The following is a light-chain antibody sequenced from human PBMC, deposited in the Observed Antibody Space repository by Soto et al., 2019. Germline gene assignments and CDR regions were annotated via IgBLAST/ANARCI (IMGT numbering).Light chain of an antibody. CDR3: SSCTSSSTHYV. CDR1: SSDVGGYNY. Sequence: QSVLTQPASVSGSPGQSITISCTGTSSDVGGYNYVSWYQQHPGKAPKLMIYDVSDRPSGVSNRFSGSKSGNTASLTISGLQADDEADYYCSSCTSSSTHYVFGTGTKLTVL. V-gene: IGLV2-14*03. CDR2: DVS. J-gene: IGLJ1*01.